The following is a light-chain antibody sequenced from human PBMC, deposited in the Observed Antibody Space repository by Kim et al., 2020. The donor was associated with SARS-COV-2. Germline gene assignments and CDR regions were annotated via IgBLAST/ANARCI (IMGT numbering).Light chain of an antibody. CDR1: QSVSSY. V-gene: IGKV3-11*01. CDR2: DAS. Sequence: PGERATLSCRASQSVSSYLAWYQQKPGQAPRLLIYDASNRATGIPARFSGRGSGTDFTLTISSLEPEDSAVYYCQQRSSWPTFGQGTRLEIK. J-gene: IGKJ5*01. CDR3: QQRSSWPT.